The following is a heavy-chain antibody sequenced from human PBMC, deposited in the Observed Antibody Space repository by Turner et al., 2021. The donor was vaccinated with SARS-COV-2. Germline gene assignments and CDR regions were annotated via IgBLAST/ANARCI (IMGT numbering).Heavy chain of an antibody. Sequence: EVQLVESGGGLVQPGRSLRLSCAASGFTFDGYAMHWVRQAPGKGLEWVSSIRWNSRSIGYADSVKGRFTISRDNAKNSLYLQMHSLRAEDTALYYCAKDMVRGLIYYYYGMDVWGQGTTVTVSS. J-gene: IGHJ6*02. CDR2: IRWNSRSI. CDR1: GFTFDGYA. CDR3: AKDMVRGLIYYYYGMDV. V-gene: IGHV3-9*01. D-gene: IGHD3-10*01.